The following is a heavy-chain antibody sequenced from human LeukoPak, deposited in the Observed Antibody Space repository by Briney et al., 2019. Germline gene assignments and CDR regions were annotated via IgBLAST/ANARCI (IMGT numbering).Heavy chain of an antibody. CDR1: GFTFSSYA. V-gene: IGHV3-30*14. J-gene: IGHJ4*02. D-gene: IGHD1-26*01. CDR3: ARDHGAREDY. CDR2: ISYDGSNK. Sequence: GGSLRLSCAASGFTFSSYAMHWVRQAPGKGLEWVAVISYDGSNKYYADSVKGRFTISRDNSKNTLYLQMNSLRAEDTAVYYCARDHGAREDYWGQGTLVTVSS.